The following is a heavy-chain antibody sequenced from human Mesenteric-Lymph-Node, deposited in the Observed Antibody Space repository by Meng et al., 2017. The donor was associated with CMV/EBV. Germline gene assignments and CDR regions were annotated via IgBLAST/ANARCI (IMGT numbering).Heavy chain of an antibody. CDR2: ISGSGSNT. J-gene: IGHJ4*02. Sequence: GESLKISCAASGFTFSDSGMGWVRHAPGKGLEWVSTISGSGSNTHYADSVKGRFTISRDNSKNTLYLQMNSLRAEDTAVYYCAKLANWNYFNYWGQGTLVTVSS. CDR3: AKLANWNYFNY. D-gene: IGHD1-1*01. CDR1: GFTFSDSG. V-gene: IGHV3-23*01.